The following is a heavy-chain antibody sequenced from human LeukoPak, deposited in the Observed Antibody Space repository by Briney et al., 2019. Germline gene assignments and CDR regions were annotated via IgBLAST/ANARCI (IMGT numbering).Heavy chain of an antibody. J-gene: IGHJ4*02. V-gene: IGHV3-21*01. Sequence: PGGSLRLSCAASGFTFSSYSMNWVRQAPGKGLEWVSSISSSSYIYYADSVKGRFTISRDNAKNSLYLQMNNLRAEDTAVYYCARGYLSEFDYWGQGTLVTVSS. CDR2: ISSSSYI. D-gene: IGHD2-2*01. CDR3: ARGYLSEFDY. CDR1: GFTFSSYS.